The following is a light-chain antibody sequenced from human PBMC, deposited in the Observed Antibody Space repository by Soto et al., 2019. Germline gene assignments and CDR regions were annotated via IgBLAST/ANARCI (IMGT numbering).Light chain of an antibody. CDR1: QSISSW. CDR2: DAS. J-gene: IGKJ5*01. V-gene: IGKV1-5*01. CDR3: QQLHGYPIT. Sequence: DIQMTQSPSTLSASVGDRVTITCRDRQSISSWLAWYQQKPGKAPKLLIYDASSLESGVPSRFSGSGSGTDFTFTISSLQPEDIATYYCQQLHGYPITFGQGTRLEIK.